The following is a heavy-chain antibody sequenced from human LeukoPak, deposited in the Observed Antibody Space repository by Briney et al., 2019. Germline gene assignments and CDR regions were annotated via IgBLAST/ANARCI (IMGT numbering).Heavy chain of an antibody. CDR1: GGSFSGYY. CDR2: INHSGST. V-gene: IGHV4-34*01. J-gene: IGHJ3*02. D-gene: IGHD2-21*01. CDR3: ARHIYAAVVEVAGDVFDI. Sequence: SETLSLTCAVYGGSFSGYYWSWIRQPPGKGLEWIGEINHSGSTNYNPSLKSRVTISVDTSKNQFSLKLTSVTAADTAVYYCARHIYAAVVEVAGDVFDIWGQGTVVTVSS.